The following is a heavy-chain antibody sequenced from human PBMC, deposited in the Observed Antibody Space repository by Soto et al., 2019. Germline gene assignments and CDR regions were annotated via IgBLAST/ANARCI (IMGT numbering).Heavy chain of an antibody. CDR1: GYTFTSYD. J-gene: IGHJ1*01. Sequence: GASVKVSCKASGYTFTSYDINWVRQATGQGLEWMGWMNPNSGNTGYAQKFQGRVTMTRNTSISTAYMELSSLRSEDTAVYYCARARRIVVVTDESPSFQHWGQGTLVTVSS. D-gene: IGHD2-21*02. CDR2: MNPNSGNT. CDR3: ARARRIVVVTDESPSFQH. V-gene: IGHV1-8*01.